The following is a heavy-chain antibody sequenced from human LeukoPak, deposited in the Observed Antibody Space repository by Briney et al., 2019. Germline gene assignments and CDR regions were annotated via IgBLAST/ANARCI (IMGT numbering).Heavy chain of an antibody. CDR2: IIPILGIA. V-gene: IGHV1-69*04. CDR1: GGTFSSYA. J-gene: IGHJ4*02. CDR3: ARALAINDIVVVPAAHAYYFDY. D-gene: IGHD2-2*01. Sequence: ASVKVSCKASGGTFSSYAISWVRQAPGQGLEWMGRIIPILGIANYAQKFQGRVTITADKSTSTAYMELSSLRSEDTAVYYCARALAINDIVVVPAAHAYYFDYWGQGTLVTVSS.